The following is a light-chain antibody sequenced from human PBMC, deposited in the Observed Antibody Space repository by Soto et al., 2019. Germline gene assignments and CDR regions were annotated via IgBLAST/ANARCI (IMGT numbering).Light chain of an antibody. Sequence: SYELTQPPSVSVAPGQTARITCGGNNIGSKSVHWYQQKPCQDPVLVVYDDSDRPSGIPERFSGSNSGNTATLTISRVEAGDEADYYCQVWDSSSDPGVFGGGTKVTVL. V-gene: IGLV3-21*02. J-gene: IGLJ3*02. CDR1: NIGSKS. CDR2: DDS. CDR3: QVWDSSSDPGV.